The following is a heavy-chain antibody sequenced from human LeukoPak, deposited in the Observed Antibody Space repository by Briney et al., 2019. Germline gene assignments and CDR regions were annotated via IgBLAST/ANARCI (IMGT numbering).Heavy chain of an antibody. J-gene: IGHJ4*02. V-gene: IGHV3-30*04. D-gene: IGHD3-16*01. CDR1: GFTFSSYA. Sequence: PGRSLRLSCAASGFTFSSYAMHWVRQAPGKGLEWVAVISYDGSNKYYADSVKGRFTISRDNSKNTLHLQMNSLRAEDTAVYYCAKDLPPFMITFGGVDYWGQGTLVTVSS. CDR3: AKDLPPFMITFGGVDY. CDR2: ISYDGSNK.